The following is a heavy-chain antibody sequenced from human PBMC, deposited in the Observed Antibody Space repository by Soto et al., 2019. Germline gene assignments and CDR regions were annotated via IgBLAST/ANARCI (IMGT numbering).Heavy chain of an antibody. Sequence: QVQLQESGPGLVKPSGTLSLTCAVSGDSVSSPYYWCWVRQPPGKGLEWIGEVFHTGTTSYNPSLRSRVTLSMDKSNNQFSRDLRSVAAADTAVYYCARSAGWYAVHSWGPGTLVIVSS. CDR3: ARSAGWYAVHS. D-gene: IGHD6-19*01. CDR2: VFHTGTT. J-gene: IGHJ4*02. V-gene: IGHV4-4*02. CDR1: GDSVSSPYY.